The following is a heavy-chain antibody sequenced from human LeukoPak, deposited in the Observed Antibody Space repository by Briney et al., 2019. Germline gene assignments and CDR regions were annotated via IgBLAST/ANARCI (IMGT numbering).Heavy chain of an antibody. CDR2: ISYDGSNK. CDR1: GFTFSSYG. J-gene: IGHJ6*04. D-gene: IGHD3-9*01. CDR3: AKDLRDILTGPSSYYYGMDV. V-gene: IGHV3-30*18. Sequence: GGSLRLSCAASGFTFSSYGMHWVRQAPGQGLEWVAVISYDGSNKYYADSVKGRFTISRDNSKNTLYLQMNSLRAEDTAVYYCAKDLRDILTGPSSYYYGMDVWGKGTTVTVSS.